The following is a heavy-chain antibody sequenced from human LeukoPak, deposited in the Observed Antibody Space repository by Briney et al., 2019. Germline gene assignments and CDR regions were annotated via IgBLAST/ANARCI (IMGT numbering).Heavy chain of an antibody. CDR1: GGSFSGYY. CDR3: ARGKAYCSSTNCYRDYYYYYVDV. V-gene: IGHV4-34*01. CDR2: INHSGST. J-gene: IGHJ6*03. D-gene: IGHD2-2*02. Sequence: SETLSLTCAVYGGSFSGYYWSWIRQPPGKGLEWIGEINHSGSTNYNPSLKSRVTISVDTSKNQFSLKLSSVTAADTAVYYCARGKAYCSSTNCYRDYYYYYVDVWGKGTTVTVSS.